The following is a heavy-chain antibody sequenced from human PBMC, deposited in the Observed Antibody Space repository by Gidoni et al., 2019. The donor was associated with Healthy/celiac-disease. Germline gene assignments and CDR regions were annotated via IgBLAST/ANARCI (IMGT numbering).Heavy chain of an antibody. CDR1: GFTFSRYS. CDR3: AREVSSSWSRDYFDY. V-gene: IGHV3-21*01. CDR2: ISSSISYI. J-gene: IGHJ4*02. D-gene: IGHD6-13*01. Sequence: EVQLVESGGGLVKPGGSLRLSCAASGFTFSRYSMNWVRQAPGKGMEWVSSISSSISYIYYADSVKGRFTISRDNAKNSLYLQMNSLRAEDTAVYYCAREVSSSWSRDYFDYWGQGTLVTVSS.